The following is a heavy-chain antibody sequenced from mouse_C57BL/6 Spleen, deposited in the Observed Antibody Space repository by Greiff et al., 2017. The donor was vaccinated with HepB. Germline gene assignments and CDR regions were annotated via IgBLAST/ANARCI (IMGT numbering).Heavy chain of an antibody. CDR2: ISSGGSYT. V-gene: IGHV5-6*01. CDR1: GFTFSSYG. J-gene: IGHJ3*01. CDR3: APDFAY. Sequence: EVQLVESGGDLVKPGGSLKLSCAASGFTFSSYGMSWVRQTPDKRLEWVATISSGGSYTYYPDSVKGRFTISRDNAKNTLYLQMSSLKSEDTAMYYCAPDFAYWGQGTLVTVSA.